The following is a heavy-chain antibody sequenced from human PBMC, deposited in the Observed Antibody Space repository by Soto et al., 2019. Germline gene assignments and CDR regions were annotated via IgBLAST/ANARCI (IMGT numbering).Heavy chain of an antibody. CDR1: GFTFSSYT. D-gene: IGHD2-2*03. CDR3: SRGSFGYYGP. Sequence: GGSLRLSCGASGFTFSSYTMNWVRQVPGKGLEWVGFIRNTPYGGTTDYAASVRGRFTISRDDSASIAYLQMNSLKTEDSGLYYCSRGSFGYYGPWGPGTLVTVSS. V-gene: IGHV3-49*02. CDR2: IRNTPYGGTT. J-gene: IGHJ5*02.